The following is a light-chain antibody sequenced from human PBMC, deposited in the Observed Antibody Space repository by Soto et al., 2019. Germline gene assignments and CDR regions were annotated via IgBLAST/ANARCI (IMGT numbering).Light chain of an antibody. CDR1: QSVTSTY. CDR2: GAS. J-gene: IGKJ2*01. Sequence: EVVLTQSPGTLSLSPGERAILSCRASQSVTSTYIAWYQQKPGQAPRLLIYGASSRATGIPDRFSGSGSATESTLTISSLEAEDYAVHYCQYYSSPPPTTFGQGTKLEIK. CDR3: QYYSSPPPTT. V-gene: IGKV3-20*01.